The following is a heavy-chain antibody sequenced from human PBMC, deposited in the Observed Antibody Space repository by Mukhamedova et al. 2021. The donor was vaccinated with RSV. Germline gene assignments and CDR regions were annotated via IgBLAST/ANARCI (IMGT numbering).Heavy chain of an antibody. CDR3: AREDYGMDV. CDR2: SSNSGYI. Sequence: SSNSGYIYYADSLKGRFTISRDNDKNSLYLQMNSLGAEDTAVYYCAREDYGMDVWGQGTTVTVSS. J-gene: IGHJ6*02. V-gene: IGHV3-21*06.